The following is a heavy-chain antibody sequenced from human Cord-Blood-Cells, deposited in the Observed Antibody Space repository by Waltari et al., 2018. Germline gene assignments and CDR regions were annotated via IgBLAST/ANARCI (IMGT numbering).Heavy chain of an antibody. J-gene: IGHJ4*02. CDR1: GGSISSYY. D-gene: IGHD2-2*03. V-gene: IGHV4-4*07. CDR3: ARDHGYCSSTSCYYFDY. CDR2: IYTSGST. Sequence: QVQLQESGPGLVKPSETLSLTCTVSGGSISSYYWSWIRQPAGKGLEWIGRIYTSGSTNDNPPLKGRVTMSVDTSKNQFSLKLSSVTAADTAVYYCARDHGYCSSTSCYYFDYWGQGTLVTVSS.